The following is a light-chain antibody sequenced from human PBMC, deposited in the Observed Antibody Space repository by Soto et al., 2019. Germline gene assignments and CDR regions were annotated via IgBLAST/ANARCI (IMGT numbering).Light chain of an antibody. CDR1: QSINSY. V-gene: IGKV1-39*01. J-gene: IGKJ5*01. CDR2: GTS. CDR3: QQSYSTPRT. Sequence: DIEINQSPSSLSASVGDRITITCRASQSINSYLNWFQQKPGKAPKLLIFGTSSLQSGVPSRFSGSESGTDFTLTINSLQPDDFAPYYCQQSYSTPRTFGQATRLEIK.